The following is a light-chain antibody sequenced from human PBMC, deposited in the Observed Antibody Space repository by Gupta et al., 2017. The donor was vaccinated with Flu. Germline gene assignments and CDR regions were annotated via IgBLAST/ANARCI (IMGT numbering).Light chain of an antibody. Sequence: QSALTQPASVSGSPGQSITISCTGSSSDIGGYNNVSWYQQHPGKAPKLMIYEVSDRPSGVSNRFSGSKSANTASLTISGLQAEDEADYYCSSYTSSSSLYVFGTGTQVTV. V-gene: IGLV2-14*01. CDR2: EVS. CDR3: SSYTSSSSLYV. J-gene: IGLJ1*01. CDR1: SSDIGGYNN.